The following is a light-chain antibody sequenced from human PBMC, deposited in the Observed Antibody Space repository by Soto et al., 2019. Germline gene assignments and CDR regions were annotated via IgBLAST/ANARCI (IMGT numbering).Light chain of an antibody. CDR1: SSDVGSNNF. CDR2: EGG. V-gene: IGLV2-23*01. CDR3: SSFANSDTMV. J-gene: IGLJ3*02. Sequence: QAVVTQPASVSGTLGQSITISCTGTSSDVGSNNFVSWYQQHPGKAPKLVVYEGGKWPSVASNRFSGSKSGNTGSLTISGLQAEDEAEYYCSSFANSDTMVFGGGTKLTVL.